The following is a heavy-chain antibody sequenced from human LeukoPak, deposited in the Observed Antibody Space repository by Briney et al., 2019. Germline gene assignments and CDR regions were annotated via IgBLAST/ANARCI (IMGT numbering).Heavy chain of an antibody. Sequence: SGPTLVKPTQTLTLTCTFSGFSLSTSGVGVGWIRQPPGKALEWLALIYWDDDDKRYSPSLKSRLTITKDTSKNQVVLTMTNMDPVDTATYYCAHSGSSSWYGVLWGQGTLVTVSS. CDR3: AHSGSSSWYGVL. J-gene: IGHJ4*02. CDR2: IYWDDDDK. CDR1: GFSLSTSGVG. D-gene: IGHD6-13*01. V-gene: IGHV2-5*02.